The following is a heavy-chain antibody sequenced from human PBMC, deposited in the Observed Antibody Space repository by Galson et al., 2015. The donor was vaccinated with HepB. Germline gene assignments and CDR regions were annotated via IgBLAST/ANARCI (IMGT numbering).Heavy chain of an antibody. D-gene: IGHD6-19*01. J-gene: IGHJ4*02. CDR3: ARYFLHEDTSGEALDY. V-gene: IGHV3-48*03. CDR1: GFTFSNFE. CDR2: ISTTGTTI. Sequence: SLRLSCAASGFTFSNFEMNWVRQAPGKGLEWISYISTTGTTIYYADSVKGRFTVSRDNAKTSLYLEMNSLRAEDTAVYYCARYFLHEDTSGEALDYWGQGTLVTVSS.